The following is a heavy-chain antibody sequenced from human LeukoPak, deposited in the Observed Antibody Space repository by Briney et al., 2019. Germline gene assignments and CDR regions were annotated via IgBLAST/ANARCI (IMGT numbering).Heavy chain of an antibody. CDR3: ARGSGRSYYYYYMDV. CDR1: GFTFSSYD. Sequence: PGGSLRLSCAASGFTFSSYDMHWVRQAPGKGLEWVSAIGTAGDTYYPGSVKGRFTTSRENAKNSLYLQMNSLRAEDTAVYYCARGSGRSYYYYYMDVWGKGTTVTVSS. V-gene: IGHV3-13*01. J-gene: IGHJ6*03. CDR2: IGTAGDT. D-gene: IGHD3-10*01.